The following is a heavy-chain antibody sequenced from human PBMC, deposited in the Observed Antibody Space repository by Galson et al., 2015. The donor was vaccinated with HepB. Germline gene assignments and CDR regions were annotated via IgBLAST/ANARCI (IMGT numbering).Heavy chain of an antibody. Sequence: SETLSLTCTVSGASISSSNYYWGWIRQPPGKGLEWIGSIYYSGTTSYNPSLKSRVTISVDTSKNPLSLKRTSVTAADTAVYYCARQTRLITIVVVPGYFDSWGQGTLVTVSS. CDR2: IYYSGTT. CDR1: GASISSSNYY. CDR3: ARQTRLITIVVVPGYFDS. J-gene: IGHJ4*02. D-gene: IGHD2-15*01. V-gene: IGHV4-39*01.